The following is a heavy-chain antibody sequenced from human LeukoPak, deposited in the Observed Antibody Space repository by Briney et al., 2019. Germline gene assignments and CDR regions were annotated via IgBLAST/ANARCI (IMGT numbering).Heavy chain of an antibody. Sequence: PGGSLRLSCAASGFTFDDYGMSWVRQAPGKGLEWVSGINWNGGSTVYADSVKGRCTISRDNAKNSLYLQMNSLRAEDTPLYYCARVKSNYGGQLWLKGYYYYMDVWGKGTTVTVSS. CDR1: GFTFDDYG. CDR3: ARVKSNYGGQLWLKGYYYYMDV. V-gene: IGHV3-20*04. CDR2: INWNGGST. J-gene: IGHJ6*03. D-gene: IGHD5-18*01.